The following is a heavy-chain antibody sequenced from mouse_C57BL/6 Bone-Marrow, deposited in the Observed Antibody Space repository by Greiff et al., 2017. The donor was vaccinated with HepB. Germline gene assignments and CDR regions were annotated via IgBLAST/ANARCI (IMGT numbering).Heavy chain of an antibody. CDR2: IYPRDGST. CDR3: AYYYGSSHWYFDV. CDR1: GYTFTDHT. D-gene: IGHD1-1*01. Sequence: VQLQQSDAELVKPGASVKISCKVSGYTFTDHTIHWMKQRPEQGLEWIGYIYPRDGSTKYNEKFKGKATLTADKSSSTAYMQLNSLTSEDSAVYFCAYYYGSSHWYFDVWGTGTTVTVSS. J-gene: IGHJ1*03. V-gene: IGHV1-78*01.